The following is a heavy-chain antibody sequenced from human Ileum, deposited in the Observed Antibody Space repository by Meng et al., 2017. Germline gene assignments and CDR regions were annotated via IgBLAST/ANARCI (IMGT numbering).Heavy chain of an antibody. D-gene: IGHD4-17*01. CDR3: AKGHYGAPDE. CDR2: IYWDDDK. V-gene: IGHV2-5*02. CDR1: GFSLTTHGVG. J-gene: IGHJ4*02. Sequence: QITLKESGPTLVKPTQTPPLTCTFSGFSLTTHGVGVGWVRQSPGKVLEWVAFIYWDDDKRYSPSLRDRLTITKFTSENQVVLTVTNMDPLDTATYYCAKGHYGAPDEWGQGTLVTVSS.